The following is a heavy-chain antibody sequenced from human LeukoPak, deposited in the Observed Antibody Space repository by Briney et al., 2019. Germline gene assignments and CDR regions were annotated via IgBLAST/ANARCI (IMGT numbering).Heavy chain of an antibody. Sequence: ASVKVSCKASGYTFTGYYMHWVRQAPGQGLEWMGWINPNSGGTNYAQKFQGRVTMTRDTSISTAYMELSRLRSDDTAVYYCARTLPKYCSSTSCYRNNWFDPWGQGTLVTVSS. CDR2: INPNSGGT. CDR3: ARTLPKYCSSTSCYRNNWFDP. CDR1: GYTFTGYY. D-gene: IGHD2-2*01. J-gene: IGHJ5*02. V-gene: IGHV1-2*02.